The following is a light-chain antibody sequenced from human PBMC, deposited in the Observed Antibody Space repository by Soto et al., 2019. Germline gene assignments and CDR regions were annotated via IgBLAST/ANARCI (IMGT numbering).Light chain of an antibody. Sequence: AIQMTQSPSPLSASVGDRVTITCRASQGVSNDVGWYQQKQGKAPRLLIYAASTVQSGVPSRFSGSQSATDFTLTISSLQPEDFATYYCLQDFAYPLTFGGGTKVEVK. CDR2: AAS. CDR1: QGVSND. V-gene: IGKV1-6*01. J-gene: IGKJ4*01. CDR3: LQDFAYPLT.